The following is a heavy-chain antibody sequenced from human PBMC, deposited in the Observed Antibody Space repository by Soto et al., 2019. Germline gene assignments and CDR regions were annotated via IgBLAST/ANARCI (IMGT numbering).Heavy chain of an antibody. V-gene: IGHV3-33*01. CDR1: GFTFSDYG. Sequence: GGSLRLSCAASGFTFSDYGVHWVRQAPGKGLEWVALIWYDGSNTYYADSVKGRFTISRDNSKNTLYLQMNSLRAEDTAVYYCARGSRWSTITGGAYGMDVWGQGTTVTVSS. D-gene: IGHD1-20*01. CDR2: IWYDGSNT. CDR3: ARGSRWSTITGGAYGMDV. J-gene: IGHJ6*02.